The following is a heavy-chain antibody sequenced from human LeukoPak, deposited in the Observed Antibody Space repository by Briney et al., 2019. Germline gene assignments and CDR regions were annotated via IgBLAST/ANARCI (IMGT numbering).Heavy chain of an antibody. J-gene: IGHJ3*02. D-gene: IGHD4/OR15-4a*01. CDR2: IYYSGST. Sequence: PSQTLSLTCTVSGGSISSDDYYWSWIRLHPGKGLEWIGYIYYSGSTYYNPSLKSRVTISVDTSKNQFSLKLSSVTAADTAVYYCASLTSSRRAFDIWGQGTMVTVSS. CDR1: GGSISSDDYY. V-gene: IGHV4-31*03. CDR3: ASLTSSRRAFDI.